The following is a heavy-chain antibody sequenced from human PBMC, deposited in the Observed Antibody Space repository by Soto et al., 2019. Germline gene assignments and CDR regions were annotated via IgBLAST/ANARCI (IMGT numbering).Heavy chain of an antibody. Sequence: SVKVSCKASGYTFTSYAMHWVRQAPGQGLEWMGRIIPILGIANYAQKFQGRVTITADKSTSTAYMELSSLRSEDTAVYYCARDPSDYGDYGVSGMDVWGQGTTVTVSS. V-gene: IGHV1-69*04. CDR3: ARDPSDYGDYGVSGMDV. CDR1: GYTFTSYA. CDR2: IIPILGIA. D-gene: IGHD4-17*01. J-gene: IGHJ6*02.